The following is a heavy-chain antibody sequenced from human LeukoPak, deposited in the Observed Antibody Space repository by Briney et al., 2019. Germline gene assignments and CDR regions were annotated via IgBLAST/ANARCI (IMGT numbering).Heavy chain of an antibody. D-gene: IGHD3-16*02. CDR1: GYTFTGYY. V-gene: IGHV1-2*06. CDR3: ARDLSYDYVWGSYRPMVSFDI. CDR2: INPNSGGT. J-gene: IGHJ3*02. Sequence: ASVKVSCKASGYTFTGYYMHWVRQAPGQGLEWMGRINPNSGGTNYTQMLQGRVNMTRDTSISTAYMEMSRLRSDDTAVYYCARDLSYDYVWGSYRPMVSFDIWGQGTMVTVSS.